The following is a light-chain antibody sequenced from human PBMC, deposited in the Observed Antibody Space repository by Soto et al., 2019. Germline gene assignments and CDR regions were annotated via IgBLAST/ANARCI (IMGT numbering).Light chain of an antibody. Sequence: QSALTQPASVSGSPGQSITISCTGTSSDVGGYNYVSWYQQHPGKAPKLMIYDVSNRHSGVSDRFSGSKSGNTASLTISGLQAEDEADYYCRSYISSSTSVVVGGGTKVTVL. CDR2: DVS. V-gene: IGLV2-14*01. CDR1: SSDVGGYNY. J-gene: IGLJ2*01. CDR3: RSYISSSTSVV.